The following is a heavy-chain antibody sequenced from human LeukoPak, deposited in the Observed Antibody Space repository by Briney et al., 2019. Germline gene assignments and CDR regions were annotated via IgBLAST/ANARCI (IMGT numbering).Heavy chain of an antibody. CDR2: INHSGST. CDR3: ARGKGSGWTFDY. D-gene: IGHD6-19*01. V-gene: IGHV4-34*01. CDR1: EFTFSNYA. Sequence: KPGGSLRLSCAASEFTFSNYAMNWFRQAPGKGLEWIGEINHSGSTNYNPSLKSRVTISVDTSKNQFSLKLSSVTAADTAVYYCARGKGSGWTFDYWGQGTLVTVSS. J-gene: IGHJ4*02.